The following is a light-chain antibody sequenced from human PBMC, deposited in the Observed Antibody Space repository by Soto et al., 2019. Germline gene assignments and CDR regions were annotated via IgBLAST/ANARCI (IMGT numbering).Light chain of an antibody. Sequence: EIVMTQSPATLSVSPVERATLSCRASQSVSSNLAWYQQKPGQAPRLLIYGASTRATGIPARFSGSGSGTEFTLTISRLQYEDFAVYYCQQYNNWPPQLTVGGGTKVEIK. CDR1: QSVSSN. CDR2: GAS. J-gene: IGKJ4*01. CDR3: QQYNNWPPQLT. V-gene: IGKV3D-15*01.